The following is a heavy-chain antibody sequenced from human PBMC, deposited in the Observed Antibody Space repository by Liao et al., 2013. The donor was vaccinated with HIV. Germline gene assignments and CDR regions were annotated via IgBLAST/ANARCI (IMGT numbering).Heavy chain of an antibody. CDR2: VSYSGST. J-gene: IGHJ2*01. V-gene: IGHV4-30-4*08. CDR3: ARDRKGGAAAGSYWYFDL. CDR1: GGSISSADYF. D-gene: IGHD6-13*01. Sequence: QVQLQESGPGLVKASQTLSLTCTVSGGSISSADYFWSWIRQPPGKGLEWIGYVSYSGSTYYNPSLKSRLTISVDTSKNQFSLKVRSVTAADTAVYYCARDRKGGAAAGSYWYFDLWGRGTLVTVSS.